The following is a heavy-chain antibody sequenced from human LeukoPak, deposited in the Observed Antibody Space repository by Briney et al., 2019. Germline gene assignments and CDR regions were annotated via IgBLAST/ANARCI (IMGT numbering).Heavy chain of an antibody. CDR1: GLRFTNYW. Sequence: GESLKISCKGSGLRFTNYWIGWVRQMPGKSLEWVGMIYPGDSDTRYSPSFQGQVTISADKSISTAYLQWTSLKASDTAMYYCAIGGDSSTSCYRCFDYWGQGTLVTVSS. CDR2: IYPGDSDT. CDR3: AIGGDSSTSCYRCFDY. J-gene: IGHJ4*02. V-gene: IGHV5-51*01. D-gene: IGHD2-2*02.